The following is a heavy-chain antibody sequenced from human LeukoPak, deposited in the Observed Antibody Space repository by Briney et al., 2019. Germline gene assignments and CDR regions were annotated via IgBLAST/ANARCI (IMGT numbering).Heavy chain of an antibody. V-gene: IGHV1-46*01. CDR3: ARDVGSGNCFDY. D-gene: IGHD3-10*01. Sequence: ASVKVSCKASGYTFTDYYIHWVRQAPGQGLEWMGIINPSGGSTSYAQKFQGRVTMTRDTSTSTVYMELSSLRSEDTAVYYCARDVGSGNCFDYWGQGTLVTVSS. J-gene: IGHJ4*02. CDR2: INPSGGST. CDR1: GYTFTDYY.